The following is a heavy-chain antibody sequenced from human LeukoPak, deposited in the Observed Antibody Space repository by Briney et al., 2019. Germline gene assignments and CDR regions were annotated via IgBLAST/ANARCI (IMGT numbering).Heavy chain of an antibody. V-gene: IGHV4-59*08. CDR3: ARQNTYYDFWSGYWGDYYYGMDV. CDR2: IYYSGST. J-gene: IGHJ6*02. Sequence: SETLSLTCTVSGGSISSYYWSWIRQPPGKGLEWIGYIYYSGSTNYNPSLKGRVTISVDTSKNQFSLKLSSVTAADTAVYYCARQNTYYDFWSGYWGDYYYGMDVWGQGTTVTVSS. D-gene: IGHD3-3*01. CDR1: GGSISSYY.